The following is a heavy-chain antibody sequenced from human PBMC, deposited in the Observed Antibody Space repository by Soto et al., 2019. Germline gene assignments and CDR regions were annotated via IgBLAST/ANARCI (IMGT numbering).Heavy chain of an antibody. CDR2: ISYDGSNK. CDR3: AKGGSYWTGDYFDY. CDR1: RFTFSSYG. D-gene: IGHD1-26*01. Sequence: QVQLVESGGGVVQPGRSLRLSCAASRFTFSSYGMHWVRQAPGKGLEWVAVISYDGSNKYYADSVKGRFTISRDNSKNTLYLQMNSLRAEDTAVYYCAKGGSYWTGDYFDYWGQGTLVTVSS. J-gene: IGHJ4*02. V-gene: IGHV3-30*18.